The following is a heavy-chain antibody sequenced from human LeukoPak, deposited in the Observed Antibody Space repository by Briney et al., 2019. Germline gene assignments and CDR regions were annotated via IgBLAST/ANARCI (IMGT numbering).Heavy chain of an antibody. Sequence: SETLSLTCSVSGDSISSRSDFWGWIRQPPGKGLEWIGSVYYSGSTYYSPSLKSRVTVSVDTSKNQFSLKLSSVTAADTAVYYCARENNHLTWFDPWGQGTLVTVSS. CDR2: VYYSGST. CDR1: GDSISSRSDF. J-gene: IGHJ5*02. D-gene: IGHD1-14*01. CDR3: ARENNHLTWFDP. V-gene: IGHV4-39*01.